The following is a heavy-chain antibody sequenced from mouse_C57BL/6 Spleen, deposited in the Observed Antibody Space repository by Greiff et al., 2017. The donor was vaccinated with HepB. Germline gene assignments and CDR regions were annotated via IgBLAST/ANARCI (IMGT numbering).Heavy chain of an antibody. J-gene: IGHJ3*01. D-gene: IGHD2-2*01. CDR3: ARLWLRRRPFAY. CDR2: IDPSDSYT. CDR1: GYTFTSYW. Sequence: QVQLQQSGAELVKPGASVKLSCKASGYTFTSYWMQWVKQRPGQGLEWIGEIDPSDSYTNYNQKFKGKATLTVDTSSSTAYMQLSSLTSEDSAVYYCARLWLRRRPFAYWGQGTLVTVSA. V-gene: IGHV1-50*01.